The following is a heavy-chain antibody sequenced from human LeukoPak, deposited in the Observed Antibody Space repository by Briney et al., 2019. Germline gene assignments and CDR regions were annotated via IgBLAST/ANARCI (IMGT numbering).Heavy chain of an antibody. J-gene: IGHJ5*02. CDR2: INPSGGST. D-gene: IGHD2-2*01. CDR1: GYTFTSYY. Sequence: ASVKVSCKASGYTFTSYYMHWVRQAPGQGLEWMGIINPSGGSTSYAQKFQGRVTMTRDMSTSTVYMELRSLRSDDTAVYYCARDCSSTSCYNWFDPWGQGTLVTVSS. CDR3: ARDCSSTSCYNWFDP. V-gene: IGHV1-46*01.